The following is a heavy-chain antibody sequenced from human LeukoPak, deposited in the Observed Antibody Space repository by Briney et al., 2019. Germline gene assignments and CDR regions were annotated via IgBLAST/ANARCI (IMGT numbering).Heavy chain of an antibody. CDR1: GFTFSSYS. V-gene: IGHV3-48*02. J-gene: IGHJ3*02. D-gene: IGHD6-13*01. CDR3: ARGPYSSSWYPDAFDI. CDR2: ISSSSSTI. Sequence: GGSLRLSCAASGFTFSSYSMNWVRLAPGKGLEWVSYISSSSSTIYYADSVKGRFTISRDNAKNSLYLQMNSLRDEDTAVYYCARGPYSSSWYPDAFDIWGQGTMVTVSS.